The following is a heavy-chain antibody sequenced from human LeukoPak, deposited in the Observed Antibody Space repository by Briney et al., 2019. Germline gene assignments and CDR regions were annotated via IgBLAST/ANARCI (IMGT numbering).Heavy chain of an antibody. CDR3: ARNHHYFDMAFDY. Sequence: ASVKVSCKASGYTFTNYYIHWVRQAPGQGLEWMGIINPSGGSTSYAQKFQGRVTVTSDMSTNTVYMELSSPRSEDTAIYYCARNHHYFDMAFDYWGQGSLVTVSS. CDR2: INPSGGST. V-gene: IGHV1-46*01. CDR1: GYTFTNYY. J-gene: IGHJ4*02. D-gene: IGHD2/OR15-2a*01.